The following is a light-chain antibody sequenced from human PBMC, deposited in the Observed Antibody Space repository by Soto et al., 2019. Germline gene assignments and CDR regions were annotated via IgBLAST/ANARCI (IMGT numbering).Light chain of an antibody. Sequence: QSALTQPASVSGSPGQSITISCTGTSSDVGGYNYVSWYQHHPGKAPTLMIYEVTKRPSGISNRFSGSKSGNTASLTISGLQAEDEADYYCCSYAGSSTYVVFGGGTKLTVL. J-gene: IGLJ2*01. CDR2: EVT. CDR3: CSYAGSSTYVV. CDR1: SSDVGGYNY. V-gene: IGLV2-23*02.